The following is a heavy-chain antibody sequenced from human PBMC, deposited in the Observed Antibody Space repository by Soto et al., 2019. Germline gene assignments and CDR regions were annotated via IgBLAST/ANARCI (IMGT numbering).Heavy chain of an antibody. CDR1: GFTFSGAA. D-gene: IGHD3-16*02. J-gene: IGHJ6*02. CDR2: IRSKANSYAT. Sequence: GGSLRLSCAASGFTFSGAAMHCVRQASGKGLEWVGRIRSKANSYATAYAASVKGRFTISRDDSKNTAYLQMNSLKTEDTAVYYCTRPAYYDYVWGSYRYEGGFYGMDVWGQGTTVTVSS. V-gene: IGHV3-73*01. CDR3: TRPAYYDYVWGSYRYEGGFYGMDV.